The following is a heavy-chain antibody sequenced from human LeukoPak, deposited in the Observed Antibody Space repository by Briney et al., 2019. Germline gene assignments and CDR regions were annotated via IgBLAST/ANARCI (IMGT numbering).Heavy chain of an antibody. CDR2: IYTSGST. CDR3: ARDTYYYDSSGYYGAFDI. Sequence: SETLSLTCTVSGGSISSYYWSWILQPAGKGLEWIGRIYTSGSTNYNPSLKSRVTMSVDTSKNQFSLKLSSVTAADTAVYYCARDTYYYDSSGYYGAFDIWGQGTMVTVSS. CDR1: GGSISSYY. J-gene: IGHJ3*02. D-gene: IGHD3-22*01. V-gene: IGHV4-4*07.